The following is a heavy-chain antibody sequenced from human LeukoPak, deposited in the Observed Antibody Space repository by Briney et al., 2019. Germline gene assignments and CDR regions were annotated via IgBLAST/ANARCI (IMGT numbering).Heavy chain of an antibody. CDR1: GGSFSGYY. CDR3: ARVGGSGSYFDY. CDR2: INHSGST. D-gene: IGHD3-22*01. J-gene: IGHJ4*02. V-gene: IGHV4-34*01. Sequence: SETLSLTCAVYGGSFSGYYWSWIRQPPGKGLEWIGEINHSGSTNYNPSLKSRVTISVDKSKNQFSLKLSSVTAADTAVYYCARVGGSGSYFDYWGQGTLVTVSS.